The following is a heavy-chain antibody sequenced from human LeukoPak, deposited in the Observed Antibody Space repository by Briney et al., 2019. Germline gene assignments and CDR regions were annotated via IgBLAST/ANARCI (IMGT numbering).Heavy chain of an antibody. CDR3: ARDTAPGGYYDYGMDV. V-gene: IGHV1-2*02. CDR2: INPNSGGT. CDR1: GYTFTGYY. J-gene: IGHJ6*04. D-gene: IGHD3-10*01. Sequence: ASVKVSREASGYTFTGYYMFWVRQAPGQGLEWMGWINPNSGGTNYAQKFQGRVTMTRATSISTAYTELSRLRSDDTAVYYCARDTAPGGYYDYGMDVWGEGTSVTVSS.